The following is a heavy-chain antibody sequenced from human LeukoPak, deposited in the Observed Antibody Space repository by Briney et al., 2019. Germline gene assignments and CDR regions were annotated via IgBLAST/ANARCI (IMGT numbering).Heavy chain of an antibody. Sequence: SETLSLTCAVYGGSFSGYYWSWIRQPPGKGLGWIGEINHSGSTNYNPSLKSRVTISVDTSKNQFSLKLSSVTAADTAVYYCARGGRGAGHAFDIWGQGTMVTVSS. CDR3: ARGGRGAGHAFDI. CDR1: GGSFSGYY. V-gene: IGHV4-34*01. D-gene: IGHD1-26*01. J-gene: IGHJ3*02. CDR2: INHSGST.